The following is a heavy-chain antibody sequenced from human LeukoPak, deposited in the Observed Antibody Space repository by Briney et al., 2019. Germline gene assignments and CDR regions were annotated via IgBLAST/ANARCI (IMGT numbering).Heavy chain of an antibody. CDR2: ISYDGSNK. Sequence: PGGSLRLSCAASGFTSSSYAMHWVRQAPGKGLEWVAVISYDGSNKYYADSVKGRFTISRDNSKNTLYLQMNSLRAEDTAVYYCARADRITTDPWGQGTLVTVSS. V-gene: IGHV3-30-3*01. CDR3: ARADRITTDP. J-gene: IGHJ5*02. CDR1: GFTSSSYA. D-gene: IGHD3-3*01.